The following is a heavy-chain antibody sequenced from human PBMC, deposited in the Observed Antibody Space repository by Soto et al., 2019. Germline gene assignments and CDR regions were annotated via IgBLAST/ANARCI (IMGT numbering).Heavy chain of an antibody. CDR3: ARARYSSSHNWFDP. J-gene: IGHJ5*02. CDR2: MNPNSGST. V-gene: IGHV1-8*01. D-gene: IGHD6-13*01. CDR1: GYTLTSYD. Sequence: QVQLVQSGAEVKKPGASVKVSCKASGYTLTSYDIIWVRQATGQGLEWMGWMNPNSGSTGSAQKLQGRVNMTRNTSISTSYMELRSLRSEDTAVYYCARARYSSSHNWFDPWGQGTLVTVSS.